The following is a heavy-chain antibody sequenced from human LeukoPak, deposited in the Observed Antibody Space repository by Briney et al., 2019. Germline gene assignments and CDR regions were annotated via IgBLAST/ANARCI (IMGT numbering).Heavy chain of an antibody. CDR1: GDSVSGNSVA. Sequence: SQTLSLTCAISGDSVSGNSVAWNWIRQSPSRGLEWLGRTYYGSKWYNEYAPSVKSRITINPDTSKNQFSLQSNSVTPEDTAVYYCARDENWAIDYWGQGTLVTVSS. CDR2: TYYGSKWYN. J-gene: IGHJ4*02. CDR3: ARDENWAIDY. V-gene: IGHV6-1*01. D-gene: IGHD7-27*01.